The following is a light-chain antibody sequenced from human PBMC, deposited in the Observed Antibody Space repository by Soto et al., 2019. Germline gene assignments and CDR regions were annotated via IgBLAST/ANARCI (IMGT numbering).Light chain of an antibody. V-gene: IGKV3-20*01. CDR2: GAS. J-gene: IGKJ5*01. CDR1: QTVSTSF. Sequence: EIVLTQSPGTLSLSPGERATLSCRASQTVSTSFLAWYQQKRGQAPRLLIYGASTRATGVPDRFSGSGSGTDFTLTISELEPEDFATYYCQQYNSYPITFGQGTRLENK. CDR3: QQYNSYPIT.